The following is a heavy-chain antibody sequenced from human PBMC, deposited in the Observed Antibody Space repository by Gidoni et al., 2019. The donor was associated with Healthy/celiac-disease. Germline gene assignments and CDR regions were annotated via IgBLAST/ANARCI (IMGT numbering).Heavy chain of an antibody. CDR2: IKSKTDGGTT. CDR1: GFTFSNAW. D-gene: IGHD5-12*01. CDR3: TTDRGWVVATIADY. V-gene: IGHV3-15*01. J-gene: IGHJ4*02. Sequence: EVQLVESGGGLVKPGGSLRLSCAASGFTFSNAWMSWVRQAPGKGLEWVGRIKSKTDGGTTDYAAPVKGRFTISRDDSKNTLYLQMNSLKTEDTAVYYCTTDRGWVVATIADYWGQGTLVTVSS.